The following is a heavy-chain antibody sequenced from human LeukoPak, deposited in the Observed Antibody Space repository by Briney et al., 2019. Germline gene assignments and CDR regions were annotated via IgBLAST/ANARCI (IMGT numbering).Heavy chain of an antibody. CDR3: AKGKHYGVPRDFEY. Sequence: PGGSLRLSCAASGFTFSSYGMHWVRQAPGKGLEWVAVISYDGSNKYYADSVKGRFTISRDNSKNTLYLQMNSLRAEDTAVYYCAKGKHYGVPRDFEYWGPGTLVPVST. CDR2: ISYDGSNK. V-gene: IGHV3-30*18. CDR1: GFTFSSYG. D-gene: IGHD4-17*01. J-gene: IGHJ4*02.